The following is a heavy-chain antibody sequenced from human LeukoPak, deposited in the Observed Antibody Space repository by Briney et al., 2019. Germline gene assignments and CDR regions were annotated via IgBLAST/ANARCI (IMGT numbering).Heavy chain of an antibody. CDR2: IKQDGSEK. V-gene: IGHV3-7*01. D-gene: IGHD3-3*01. Sequence: GGSLRLSCAASGFTFSSYWMSWVRQAPGKGLEWVANIKQDGSEKYYVDSVKGRFTISRDNAKNSLYLQMNSLRAEDTAVYYCARDLRFLEWLSNWFDPWGQGTLVTVSS. CDR3: ARDLRFLEWLSNWFDP. J-gene: IGHJ5*02. CDR1: GFTFSSYW.